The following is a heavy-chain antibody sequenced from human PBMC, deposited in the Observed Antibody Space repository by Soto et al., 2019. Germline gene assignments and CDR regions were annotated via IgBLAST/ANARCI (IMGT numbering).Heavy chain of an antibody. D-gene: IGHD3-10*01. CDR3: ARSTYYYGSGSYSETDYYYGMDV. J-gene: IGHJ6*02. V-gene: IGHV1-2*04. Sequence: ASVKVSCKASGYTFTGYYMHWVRQAPGQGLEWMGWINPNSGGTNYAQKFQGWVTMTRDTPISTAYMELSRLRSDDTAVYYCARSTYYYGSGSYSETDYYYGMDVWGQGTTVTVSS. CDR1: GYTFTGYY. CDR2: INPNSGGT.